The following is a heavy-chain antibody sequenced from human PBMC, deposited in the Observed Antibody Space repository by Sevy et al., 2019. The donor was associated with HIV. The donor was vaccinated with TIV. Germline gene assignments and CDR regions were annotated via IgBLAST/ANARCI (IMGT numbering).Heavy chain of an antibody. CDR1: GITFSESL. Sequence: GGSLRLSCASSGITFSESLMSWVRQAPGKGLEWVASIKQDGSQKYYVDSVKGRFSISRDNAKNSLYLQMNSLRGDDTALYYCARVFSGSAPGFGYWGQGTLVTVSS. V-gene: IGHV3-7*01. CDR3: ARVFSGSAPGFGY. D-gene: IGHD6-19*01. CDR2: IKQDGSQK. J-gene: IGHJ4*02.